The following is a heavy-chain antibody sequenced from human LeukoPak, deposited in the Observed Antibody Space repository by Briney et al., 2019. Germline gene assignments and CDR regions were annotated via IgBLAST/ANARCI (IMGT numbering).Heavy chain of an antibody. CDR2: ISAYNGNA. D-gene: IGHD3-9*01. Sequence: ASVKVSCKASGYTFTSYGISWVRQAPGQGLEWMGWISAYNGNANYAQKLQGRVTMTTDTSTSTAYMELRSLRSDDTAVYYCARVSDILTGYKNSFDPWGQGTLVTVSS. CDR3: ARVSDILTGYKNSFDP. J-gene: IGHJ5*02. CDR1: GYTFTSYG. V-gene: IGHV1-18*04.